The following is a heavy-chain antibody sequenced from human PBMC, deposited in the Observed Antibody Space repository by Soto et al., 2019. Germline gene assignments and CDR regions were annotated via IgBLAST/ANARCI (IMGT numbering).Heavy chain of an antibody. CDR1: GFSFNRYS. J-gene: IGHJ4*01. D-gene: IGHD3-10*01. CDR2: INPSADST. CDR3: ARGAFGSYYVDY. V-gene: IGHV3-23*01. Sequence: GGSLRLSCAPSGFSFNRYSMSWVRQAPAKGLEWVSEINPSADSTNYANSVKGRFTISRDNAKNTVYLQMNSLRAEDTAVYYCARGAFGSYYVDYWG.